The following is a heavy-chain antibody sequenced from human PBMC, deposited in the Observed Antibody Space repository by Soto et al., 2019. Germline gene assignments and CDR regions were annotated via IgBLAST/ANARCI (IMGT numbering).Heavy chain of an antibody. Sequence: VKVACKASGDSVTSYDSSWVRQATGQGLEWMGWMNPHSGNTGYAQKFQGRVTMTRNNSISTAYMELGRLRSEDTAVYDGARDDYWGKGTLVTV. CDR2: MNPHSGNT. J-gene: IGHJ4*02. V-gene: IGHV1-8*01. CDR3: ARDDY. CDR1: GDSVTSYD.